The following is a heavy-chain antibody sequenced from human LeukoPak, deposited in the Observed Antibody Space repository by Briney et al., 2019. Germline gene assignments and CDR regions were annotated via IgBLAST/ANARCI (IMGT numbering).Heavy chain of an antibody. V-gene: IGHV4-59*01. D-gene: IGHD4-23*01. Sequence: SETLSLTCTVSGGSISSYYWSWIRQPPGKGLEWIGYIYYSGSTNYNPSPKSRVTISVDTSKNQFSLKLSSVTAADTAVYYCARAPGGNSAYWGQGTLVTVSS. CDR3: ARAPGGNSAY. CDR1: GGSISSYY. CDR2: IYYSGST. J-gene: IGHJ4*02.